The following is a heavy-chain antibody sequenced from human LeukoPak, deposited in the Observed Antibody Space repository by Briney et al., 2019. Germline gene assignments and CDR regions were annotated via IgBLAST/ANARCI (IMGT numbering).Heavy chain of an antibody. Sequence: ASVKVSCKASGYTFTSYDINWVRQATGQGLEWMGWINPNSDGTKYTKKFQGRVTLTRHTSISTAYMEVSRMRSDDTAVYYCASAPPYNILTGYRLFDYWGQGTLVTVSS. V-gene: IGHV1-2*02. J-gene: IGHJ4*02. CDR3: ASAPPYNILTGYRLFDY. D-gene: IGHD3-9*01. CDR1: GYTFTSYD. CDR2: INPNSDGT.